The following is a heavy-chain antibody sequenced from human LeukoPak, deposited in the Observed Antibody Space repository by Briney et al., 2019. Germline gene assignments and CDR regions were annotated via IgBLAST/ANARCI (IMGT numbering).Heavy chain of an antibody. CDR1: GFTFSSYA. D-gene: IGHD3-22*01. J-gene: IGHJ6*02. Sequence: GGSLRLSCAASGFTFSSYAMHWVRQAPGKGLEWVAVISYDGSNKYYADSVKGRFTISRDNSKNTLYLQMNSLRAEDTAVYYCARGPTYYYDSSGYYPHTRYYYYYGMDVWGQGTTVTVSS. CDR3: ARGPTYYYDSSGYYPHTRYYYYYGMDV. CDR2: ISYDGSNK. V-gene: IGHV3-30*04.